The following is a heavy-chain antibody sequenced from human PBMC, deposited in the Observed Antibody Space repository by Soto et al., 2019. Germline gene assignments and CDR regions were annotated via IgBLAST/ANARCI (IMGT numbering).Heavy chain of an antibody. CDR3: AGSPNYYYYGFDV. V-gene: IGHV4-61*08. Sequence: PSETMSLTYTVSGGSVSSGDYFWSWLRQSPGKRLEWIAYIYYSGSTNYNPSLKSRATISVDTSKSQVSLTLTSMTAADAALYYCAGSPNYYYYGFDVWGQGTAVTVSS. CDR2: IYYSGST. J-gene: IGHJ6*02. D-gene: IGHD3-10*01. CDR1: GGSVSSGDYF.